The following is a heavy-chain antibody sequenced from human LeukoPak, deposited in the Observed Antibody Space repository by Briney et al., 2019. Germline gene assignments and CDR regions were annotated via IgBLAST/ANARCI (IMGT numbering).Heavy chain of an antibody. CDR2: INPNTGGT. D-gene: IGHD4-11*01. Sequence: ASVKVSCKASGYTFTGYYIHWVRQAPGQGLEWMGWINPNTGGTNYAQNFQGRVTMTRDTSISTAYMEVSRLRSDDTAVYYCARAVGYSILPLSYWGQGTPVTVSS. V-gene: IGHV1-2*02. J-gene: IGHJ4*02. CDR1: GYTFTGYY. CDR3: ARAVGYSILPLSY.